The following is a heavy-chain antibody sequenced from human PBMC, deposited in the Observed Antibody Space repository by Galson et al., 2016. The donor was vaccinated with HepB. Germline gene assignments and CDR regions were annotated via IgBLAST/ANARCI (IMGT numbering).Heavy chain of an antibody. CDR2: ISVYNGNT. CDR1: GYTFTSYY. J-gene: IGHJ2*01. Sequence: SVKVSCKASGYTFTSYYIHWMRQAPGQGLEWMAWISVYNGNTNYAQKLQGRVTMTTETSTSTAYMELRNLRSDDTAVYYCARVRYRVAARVTLNWYFDLWGRGTLVTVSS. D-gene: IGHD6-6*01. CDR3: ARVRYRVAARVTLNWYFDL. V-gene: IGHV1-18*01.